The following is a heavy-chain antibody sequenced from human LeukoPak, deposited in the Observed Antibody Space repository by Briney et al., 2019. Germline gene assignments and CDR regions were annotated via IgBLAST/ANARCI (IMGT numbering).Heavy chain of an antibody. V-gene: IGHV4-39*02. CDR1: GGSIRTSRPA. Sequence: SENLSLTCTVSGGSIRTSRPAWGWIRQSPGKGLEWIGSVYYVGNAYYRPSLMTRATKSINTTKTHISLRLTSVTAADTAVYYCARGPSFGYCSSTTCYLPEYWGHGTLVSVSS. D-gene: IGHD2-2*03. CDR2: VYYVGNA. J-gene: IGHJ4*01. CDR3: ARGPSFGYCSSTTCYLPEY.